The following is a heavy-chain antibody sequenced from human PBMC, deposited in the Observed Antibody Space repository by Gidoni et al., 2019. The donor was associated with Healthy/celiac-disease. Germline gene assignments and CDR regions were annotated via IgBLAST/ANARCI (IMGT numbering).Heavy chain of an antibody. Sequence: QVQLQHWGAGLLRPSETLSRTCAVYGGSFSGYYWSWIRPPPGKGLEWIGEINHSGSTNYTPSLKSRVTISVDTSKNQFSLKLSSVTAADTAGYYCARGTGGYSYGQRTGYNDYWGQGTLVTVSS. CDR1: GGSFSGYY. V-gene: IGHV4-34*01. D-gene: IGHD5-18*01. J-gene: IGHJ4*02. CDR3: ARGTGGYSYGQRTGYNDY. CDR2: INHSGST.